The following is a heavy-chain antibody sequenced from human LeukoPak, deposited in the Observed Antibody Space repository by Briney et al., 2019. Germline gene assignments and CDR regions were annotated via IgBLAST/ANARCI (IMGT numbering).Heavy chain of an antibody. CDR3: ARSKDILTGYCFDY. D-gene: IGHD3-9*01. CDR1: GGSISSYY. V-gene: IGHV4-59*01. J-gene: IGHJ4*02. Sequence: SETLSLTCTVSGGSISSYYWSWIRQPPGKGLEWIGYIYYSGSTNYNPSLKSRVTTSVDTSKNQFSLKLSSVTAADTAVYYCARSKDILTGYCFDYWGQGTLVTVSS. CDR2: IYYSGST.